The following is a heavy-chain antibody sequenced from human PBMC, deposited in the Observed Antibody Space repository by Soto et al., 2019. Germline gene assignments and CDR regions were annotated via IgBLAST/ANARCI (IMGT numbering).Heavy chain of an antibody. Sequence: EVQLVESGGGLVKPGGSLRLSCAASGFTFSSYSMNWVRQAPGKGLEWVSSISSSSSYIYYADSVKGRFTISRDNAKNSLYLQMNSLRAEDTAVYYCARFGVLVAEHGMDVWGQGTTVTVSS. CDR2: ISSSSSYI. CDR1: GFTFSSYS. CDR3: ARFGVLVAEHGMDV. V-gene: IGHV3-21*01. D-gene: IGHD2-15*01. J-gene: IGHJ6*02.